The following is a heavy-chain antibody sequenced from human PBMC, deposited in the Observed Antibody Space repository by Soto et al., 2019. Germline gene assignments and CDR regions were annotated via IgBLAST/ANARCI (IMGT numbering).Heavy chain of an antibody. J-gene: IGHJ4*02. CDR3: AHIVVAGLGYYFDY. D-gene: IGHD6-19*01. V-gene: IGHV2-5*02. CDR2: IYWDDVK. Sequence: QITLKESGPTLVKHTQTLTLTCTFTGFSLSSTRMAVGWIRQPPGKAMEWLALIYWDDVKRYSPFLKSMLSITKDTSKKQVVRTMSNMDPVDTGRYYCAHIVVAGLGYYFDYWGQGTLVTVSS. CDR1: GFSLSSTRMA.